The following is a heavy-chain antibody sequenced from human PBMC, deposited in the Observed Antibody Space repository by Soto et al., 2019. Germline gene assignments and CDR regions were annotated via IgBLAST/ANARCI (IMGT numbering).Heavy chain of an antibody. V-gene: IGHV4-59*01. J-gene: IGHJ4*02. CDR1: RGSISIYY. CDR3: ARGGRGTYSGYHHDS. CDR2: INDSGST. Sequence: QVQLQESGPGLVKPSETLSLTCTVSRGSISIYYWSWIRQPPGKGLEWIGHINDSGSTNYNPSRTSRATISLDTSKNQFSRELRSVTAADTAMYFCARGGRGTYSGYHHDSWGQGTLVTVSS. D-gene: IGHD5-12*01.